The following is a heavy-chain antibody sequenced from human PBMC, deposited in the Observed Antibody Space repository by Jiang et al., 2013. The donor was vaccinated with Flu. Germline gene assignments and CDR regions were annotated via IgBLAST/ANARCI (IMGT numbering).Heavy chain of an antibody. V-gene: IGHV4-39*01. D-gene: IGHD2-8*01. CDR2: IYYSGST. J-gene: IGHJ4*02. CDR3: ARRRYCTNGVCYNPPYYFDY. Sequence: SLTCTVSGGSISSSSYYWGWIRQPPGKGLEWIGSIYYSGSTYYNPSLKSRVTISVDTSKNQFSLKLSSVTAADTAVYYCARRRYCTNGVCYNPPYYFDYWGQGTLVTVSS. CDR1: GGSISSSSYY.